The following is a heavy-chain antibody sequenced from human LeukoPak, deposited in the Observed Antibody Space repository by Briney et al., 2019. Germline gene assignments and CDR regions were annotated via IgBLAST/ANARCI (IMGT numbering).Heavy chain of an antibody. D-gene: IGHD1-7*01. CDR3: AKDSNWNYVLGGHFDY. CDR2: IRYDGSNK. CDR1: GFTVSSYG. J-gene: IGHJ4*02. Sequence: GGSLRLSCAASGFTVSSYGMHWVRQAPGKRLEWVAFIRYDGSNKYYADSVKGRFTISRDNSKNTLYLQMNSLRAEDTAVYYCAKDSNWNYVLGGHFDYWGQGTLVTVSS. V-gene: IGHV3-30*02.